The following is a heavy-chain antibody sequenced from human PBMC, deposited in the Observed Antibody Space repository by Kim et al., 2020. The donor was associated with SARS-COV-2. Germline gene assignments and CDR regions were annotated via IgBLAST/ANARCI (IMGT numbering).Heavy chain of an antibody. V-gene: IGHV1-18*01. J-gene: IGHJ4*02. D-gene: IGHD1-26*01. Sequence: YAQKLQGRVTMTTDTSTSTAYMELRSLRSDDTAVYYCGRGVRYSGSYYDYWGQGTLVTVSS. CDR3: GRGVRYSGSYYDY.